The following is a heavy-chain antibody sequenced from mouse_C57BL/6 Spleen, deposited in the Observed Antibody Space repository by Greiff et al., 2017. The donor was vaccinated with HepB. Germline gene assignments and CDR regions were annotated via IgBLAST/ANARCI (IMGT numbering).Heavy chain of an antibody. CDR3: ARSDGYYRYFDV. Sequence: VQLQQPGAELVKPGASVKLSCKASGYTFTSYWMQWVKQRPGQGLEWIGEIDPSDSYTNYNQKFKGKATLTVDTSSSTAYMQLSSLTSEDSAVYYCARSDGYYRYFDVWGTGTTVTVSS. J-gene: IGHJ1*03. CDR1: GYTFTSYW. CDR2: IDPSDSYT. V-gene: IGHV1-50*01. D-gene: IGHD2-3*01.